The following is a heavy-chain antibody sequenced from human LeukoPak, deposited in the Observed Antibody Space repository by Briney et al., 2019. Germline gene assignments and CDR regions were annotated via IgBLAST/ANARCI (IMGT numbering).Heavy chain of an antibody. CDR3: ARDRYGDYGREIDY. V-gene: IGHV3-30-3*01. Sequence: GGSLRLSCAASGFTFSSYAMHWVRQAPGKGLEWLAVISFDGGNKNYADSVKARFTISRDNSKDTLYLQVNSLRAEDTAVYYRARDRYGDYGREIDYWGQGTLVTASS. CDR2: ISFDGGNK. J-gene: IGHJ4*02. D-gene: IGHD4-17*01. CDR1: GFTFSSYA.